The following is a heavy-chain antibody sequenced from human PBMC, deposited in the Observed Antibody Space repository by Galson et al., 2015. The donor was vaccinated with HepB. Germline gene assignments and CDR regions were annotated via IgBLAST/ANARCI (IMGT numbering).Heavy chain of an antibody. CDR1: GYTFTSYD. V-gene: IGHV1-8*01. CDR3: ARVSHYDFWSGYYSRRCVPDY. D-gene: IGHD3-3*01. CDR2: MNPNSGNT. Sequence: SVKVSCKASGYTFTSYDINWVRQATGQGLEWMGWMNPNSGNTGYAQKLQGRVTMTRNTSISTAYMELSSLRSEDTAVYYCARVSHYDFWSGYYSRRCVPDYWGQGTLVTVSS. J-gene: IGHJ4*02.